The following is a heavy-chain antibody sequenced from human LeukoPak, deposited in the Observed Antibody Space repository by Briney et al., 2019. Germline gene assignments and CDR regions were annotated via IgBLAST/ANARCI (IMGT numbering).Heavy chain of an antibody. V-gene: IGHV3-23*01. J-gene: IGHJ4*02. CDR3: AKDRPKYYDILTGGYFDY. D-gene: IGHD3-9*01. Sequence: GGALRLSCATSGFTFSSYAMSWVRQAPGKGLEVVSSISGSCGSTYYADTVKGRVTICRDNSKNTLYLQMNSLRAEDTAVYYCAKDRPKYYDILTGGYFDYWGQGTLVTVSS. CDR1: GFTFSSYA. CDR2: ISGSCGST.